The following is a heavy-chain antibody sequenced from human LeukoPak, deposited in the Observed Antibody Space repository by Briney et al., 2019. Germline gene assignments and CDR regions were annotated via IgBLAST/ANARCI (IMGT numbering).Heavy chain of an antibody. D-gene: IGHD3-22*01. CDR1: GFTFSSYA. CDR2: ISGSGGST. Sequence: GGSLRLSCAAPGFTFSSYAMSWVRQAPGKGLEWVSAISGSGGSTYYADSVKGRFTISRDNSKNTLYLQMNSLRAEDTAVYYCAKRTYYYDSSGYYFDYWGQGTLVTVSS. CDR3: AKRTYYYDSSGYYFDY. J-gene: IGHJ4*02. V-gene: IGHV3-23*01.